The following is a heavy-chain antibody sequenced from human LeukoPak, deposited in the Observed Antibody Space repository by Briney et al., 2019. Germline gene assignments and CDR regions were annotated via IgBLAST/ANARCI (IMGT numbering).Heavy chain of an antibody. J-gene: IGHJ1*01. D-gene: IGHD1-1*01. CDR1: GHTFTLHY. CDR2: ITLNSGDT. V-gene: IGHV1-2*02. Sequence: ASVKVSCKASGHTFTLHYIHWVRQGPGQGLEWLGWITLNSGDTHYAQKFQGRLTMTSDTSISTGYMELSRLQFDDTAVYYCAREGQLGLDNWGQGTLVTVSS. CDR3: AREGQLGLDN.